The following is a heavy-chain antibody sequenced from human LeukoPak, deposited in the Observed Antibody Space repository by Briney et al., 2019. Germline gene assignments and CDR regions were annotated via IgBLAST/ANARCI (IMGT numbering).Heavy chain of an antibody. CDR2: ISSSSSTI. CDR1: GFTFSSYS. J-gene: IGHJ4*02. CDR3: ERDGRGEFDS. V-gene: IGHV3-48*02. Sequence: PGGSLRLSCAASGFTFSSYSLSWVRQAPGKGLEWVSYISSSSSTIYHADSVKGRFTISRDNAKNSLYLQMNSLRDEDTAVYYCERDGRGEFDSWGQGTLVTVSS.